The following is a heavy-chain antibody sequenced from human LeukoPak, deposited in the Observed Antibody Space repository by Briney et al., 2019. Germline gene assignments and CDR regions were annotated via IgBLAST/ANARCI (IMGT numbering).Heavy chain of an antibody. CDR2: IIPIFGTA. D-gene: IGHD3-16*02. CDR1: GGTFSSYA. J-gene: IGHJ3*02. Sequence: ASVKVSCKASGGTFSSYAISWVRQAPGQGLEWMGGIIPIFGTANYAQKFQGRVTITADESTSTAYMELSSLRSEDTAVYYCARVMITFGGVIVPPAFDIWGQGTMVTVSS. V-gene: IGHV1-69*13. CDR3: ARVMITFGGVIVPPAFDI.